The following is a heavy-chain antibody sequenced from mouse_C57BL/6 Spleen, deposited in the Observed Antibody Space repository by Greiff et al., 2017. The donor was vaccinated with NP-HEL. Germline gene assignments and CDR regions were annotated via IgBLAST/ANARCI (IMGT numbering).Heavy chain of an antibody. CDR1: GYTFTSYW. Sequence: QVQLKQPGAELVRPGSSVKLSCKASGYTFTSYWMHWVKQRPIQGLEWIGNIDPSDSETHYNQKFKDKATLTVDKSSSTAYMQLSSLTSEDSAVYYCARGGNYGGGYYAMDYWGQGTSVTVSS. J-gene: IGHJ4*01. V-gene: IGHV1-52*01. CDR3: ARGGNYGGGYYAMDY. D-gene: IGHD2-1*01. CDR2: IDPSDSET.